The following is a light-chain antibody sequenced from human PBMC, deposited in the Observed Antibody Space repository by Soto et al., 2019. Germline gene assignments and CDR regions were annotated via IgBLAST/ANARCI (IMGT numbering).Light chain of an antibody. CDR2: GAS. CDR3: QQCGSSPLFT. Sequence: EIVLTQSPGTLSLSPGERATLSCRASQSVSSSYLAWYQQKPGQAPRLLINGASSRATGIPDRLSGSGSGTDFTLTISRLEPEDFAVYYCQQCGSSPLFTFGPGTKVDVK. CDR1: QSVSSSY. V-gene: IGKV3-20*01. J-gene: IGKJ3*01.